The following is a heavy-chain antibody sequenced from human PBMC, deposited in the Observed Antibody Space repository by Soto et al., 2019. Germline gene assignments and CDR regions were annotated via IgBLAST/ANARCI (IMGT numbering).Heavy chain of an antibody. CDR3: ESRLTLATTTGDAFDL. V-gene: IGHV4-59*01. J-gene: IGHJ3*01. D-gene: IGHD4-17*01. Sequence: QVQLQESGPGLVKPSETLSLTCTVSSGSIINYYWSWIRQPPGKGLEWIGFIYYSGSTNSNSFLKSRITMPVDMSRRQPSFKLNSVTAADTAVYYCESRLTLATTTGDAFDLWGQGTMVTVSS. CDR2: IYYSGST. CDR1: SGSIINYY.